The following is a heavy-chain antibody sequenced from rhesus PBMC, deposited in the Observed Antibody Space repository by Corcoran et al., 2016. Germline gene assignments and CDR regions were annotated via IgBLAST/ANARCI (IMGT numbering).Heavy chain of an antibody. J-gene: IGHJ6*01. CDR1: GFTFCHYW. CDR3: ARVLRFSGYWKYGLDS. CDR2: IKNKADGGTA. V-gene: IGHV3-16*02. Sequence: EVQLVESGGGLVQRGGSLGLSCTAAGFTFCHYWMSWVRQAPGMGLDWVGRIKNKADGGTAAYADSVEGRFTISRDDSKNTLYLQMNSLKTEDTAVYYCARVLRFSGYWKYGLDSWGQGVVVTVSS. D-gene: IGHD6-25*01.